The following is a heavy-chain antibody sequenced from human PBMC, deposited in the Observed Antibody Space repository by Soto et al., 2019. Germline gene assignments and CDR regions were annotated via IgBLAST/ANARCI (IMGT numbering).Heavy chain of an antibody. V-gene: IGHV3-21*02. J-gene: IGHJ6*02. Sequence: EVQLVESGGGLVKPGGSLRLSCAASGFTFSTYTMNWVRQASGKGLEWVSSITSSSGYIYYADSVKGRFTISRDNAENSLYLQMNSLRAEDTAVYYCARVSGYYYGMDVWGQGTTVTVSS. CDR1: GFTFSTYT. CDR2: ITSSSGYI. D-gene: IGHD3-10*01. CDR3: ARVSGYYYGMDV.